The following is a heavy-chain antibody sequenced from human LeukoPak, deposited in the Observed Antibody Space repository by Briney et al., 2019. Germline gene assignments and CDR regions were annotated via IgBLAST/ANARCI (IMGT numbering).Heavy chain of an antibody. J-gene: IGHJ4*02. CDR2: ISSSGSTI. CDR3: ARGPYSGYDPFDY. D-gene: IGHD5-12*01. Sequence: GGSLRLPCAASGFTFSSYEMNWVRQAPGKGLEWVSYISSSGSTIYYADSVKGRFTISRDNAKNSLYLQMNSLRAEDTAVYYCARGPYSGYDPFDYWGQGTLVTVSS. V-gene: IGHV3-48*03. CDR1: GFTFSSYE.